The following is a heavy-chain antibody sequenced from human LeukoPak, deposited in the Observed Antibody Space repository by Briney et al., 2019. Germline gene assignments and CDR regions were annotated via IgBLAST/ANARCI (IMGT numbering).Heavy chain of an antibody. V-gene: IGHV3-20*04. CDR1: GFIFDDYG. J-gene: IGHJ4*02. D-gene: IGHD1-26*01. Sequence: GGSLRLSCAASGFIFDDYGMSWVRQAPGKGLGWVSGINWNGGRTGYADSVKGRFTISRDNAKNSLYLQMNSLRAEDTALYCCARAHYSGSFGYWGQGTLVTVSS. CDR2: INWNGGRT. CDR3: ARAHYSGSFGY.